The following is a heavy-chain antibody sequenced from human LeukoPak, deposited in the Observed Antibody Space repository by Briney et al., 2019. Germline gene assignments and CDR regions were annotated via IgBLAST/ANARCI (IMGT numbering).Heavy chain of an antibody. CDR3: ARHGNHVGGIQLWLSLDY. J-gene: IGHJ4*02. CDR1: GGSISSFY. Sequence: PSETLSLTCTVSGGSISSFYWSWIRQPPGKGLEWIGYISYIGSTNYNPSLKSRVTISVDTSKNQFSLKLSSVTAADTAVYYCARHGNHVGGIQLWLSLDYRGQGTLVTVSS. CDR2: ISYIGST. D-gene: IGHD5-18*01. V-gene: IGHV4-59*08.